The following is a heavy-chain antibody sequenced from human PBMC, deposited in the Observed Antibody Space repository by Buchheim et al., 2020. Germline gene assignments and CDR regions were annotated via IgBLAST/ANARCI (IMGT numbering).Heavy chain of an antibody. CDR2: ISYDGSNK. J-gene: IGHJ6*02. CDR3: ARFFAPPYYYYGMDV. Sequence: QVQLVESGGGVVQPGRSLRLSCAASGFTFSSYAMHWVRQAPGKGLEWVAVISYDGSNKYYADSVKGRFTISRDNSKNTLYLQMNSLRAEDTAVYYCARFFAPPYYYYGMDVWGQGTT. CDR1: GFTFSSYA. V-gene: IGHV3-30-3*01.